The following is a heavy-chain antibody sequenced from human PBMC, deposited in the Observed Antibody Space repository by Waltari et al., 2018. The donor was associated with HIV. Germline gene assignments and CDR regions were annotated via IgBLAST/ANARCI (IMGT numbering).Heavy chain of an antibody. D-gene: IGHD3-16*01. CDR3: GGIPGGY. CDR2: IGSKANRYAT. Sequence: EVQLVESGGGLVQPGGSLKLSCAASGFTFSGSAMPWVRQASGKGLEWVGRIGSKANRYATAYAASVKGRFTISRDDSKNTAYLQMNSLKTEDTAVYYCGGIPGGYWGQGTLVTVSS. V-gene: IGHV3-73*01. CDR1: GFTFSGSA. J-gene: IGHJ4*02.